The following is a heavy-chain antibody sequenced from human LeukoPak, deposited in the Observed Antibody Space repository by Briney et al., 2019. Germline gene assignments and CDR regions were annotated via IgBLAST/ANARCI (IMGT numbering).Heavy chain of an antibody. D-gene: IGHD2-21*01. CDR2: ILHSGYT. Sequence: SETLSLTCTVSGGSLGRSNTYWGWIRQTPGKGLEWLGTILHSGYTYNNLSLKSRVTMSVDSSKNQFSLSLSSVTAADTAVYFCARHRGGGGYHYMDVWGKGTTVIVSS. CDR3: ARHRGGGGYHYMDV. V-gene: IGHV4-39*01. J-gene: IGHJ6*03. CDR1: GGSLGRSNTY.